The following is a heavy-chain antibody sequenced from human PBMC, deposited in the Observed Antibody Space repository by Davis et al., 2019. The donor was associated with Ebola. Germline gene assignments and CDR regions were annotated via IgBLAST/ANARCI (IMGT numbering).Heavy chain of an antibody. D-gene: IGHD3-3*01. Sequence: MPSETLSLTCAVSGGSISSGGYSWSWIRPPQGKGLEWIGYIYHSGSNYYNPSLKSRVTISVDRSKNQFSLKLSSVTAADTAVYYCARADFGVVPGGLGSFDPWGQGTLVTVSS. CDR2: IYHSGSN. V-gene: IGHV4-30-2*01. J-gene: IGHJ5*02. CDR1: GGSISSGGYS. CDR3: ARADFGVVPGGLGSFDP.